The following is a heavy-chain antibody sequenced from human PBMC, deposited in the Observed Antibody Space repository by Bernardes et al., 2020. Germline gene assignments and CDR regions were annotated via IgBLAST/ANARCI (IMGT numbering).Heavy chain of an antibody. Sequence: GGSLRLSCAASGFSIDDHAMHWVRQAPGKGLEWVSGISWNSGSIGYADSVEGRFTISRDNAKNSLYLHLNSLRAEDTAFYYCARDMDDNSGYKNAFDIWGQGTLVTVSS. V-gene: IGHV3-9*01. J-gene: IGHJ3*02. D-gene: IGHD3-22*01. CDR1: GFSIDDHA. CDR3: ARDMDDNSGYKNAFDI. CDR2: ISWNSGSI.